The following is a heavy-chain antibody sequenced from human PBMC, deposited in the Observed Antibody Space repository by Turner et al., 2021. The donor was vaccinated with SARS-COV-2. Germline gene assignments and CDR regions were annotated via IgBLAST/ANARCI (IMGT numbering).Heavy chain of an antibody. CDR1: GFTFSSYN. V-gene: IGHV3-21*01. CDR2: ISSSSSYI. D-gene: IGHD3-3*01. CDR3: ARGDDFWSGYSNYGMDV. J-gene: IGHJ6*02. Sequence: EVQLVESGGGLVKPGGSLRLSCAASGFTFSSYNMNWVRQAPGKGLEWVSSISSSSSYIYYADSVKGRFTISRDNAKNSLYLQMNSLRAEDTAVYYCARGDDFWSGYSNYGMDVWGQGTTVTVSS.